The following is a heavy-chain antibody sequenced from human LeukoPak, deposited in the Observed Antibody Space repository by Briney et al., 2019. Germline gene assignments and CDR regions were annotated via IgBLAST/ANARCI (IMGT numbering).Heavy chain of an antibody. CDR3: ARGRASCCSNWFDP. D-gene: IGHD2-2*01. V-gene: IGHV1-69*05. CDR1: GGTFSSYA. Sequence: APVKVSCKASGGTFSSYAISWVRQAPGQGLEWMGGIIPIFGTANYAQKFQGRVTITTDESTSTAYMELSSLRSEDTAVYYCARGRASCCSNWFDPWGQGTLVTVSS. CDR2: IIPIFGTA. J-gene: IGHJ5*02.